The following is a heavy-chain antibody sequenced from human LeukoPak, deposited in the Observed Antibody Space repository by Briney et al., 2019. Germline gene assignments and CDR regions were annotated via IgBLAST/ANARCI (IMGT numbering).Heavy chain of an antibody. D-gene: IGHD3-22*01. CDR3: ARGFTMIVVVIGDAFDI. CDR1: GFTFSRYA. Sequence: GGPQTLSCAPSGFTFSRYAMHGVPQAPGEGLEGVAVISYDGSNKYYAYSVKVRFTISRDNSNNTLYLQMNSLRAEDTAVYYCARGFTMIVVVIGDAFDIWGQGTMVTVSS. J-gene: IGHJ3*02. V-gene: IGHV3-30-3*01. CDR2: ISYDGSNK.